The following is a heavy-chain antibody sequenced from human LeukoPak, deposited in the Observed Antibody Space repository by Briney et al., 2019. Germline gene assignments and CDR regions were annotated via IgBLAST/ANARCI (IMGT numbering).Heavy chain of an antibody. V-gene: IGHV3-30*03. D-gene: IGHD4-23*01. Sequence: TGGSLRLSCAASGFTFSSYWMSWVRQAPGNGLEWVTVISNDGSHKYYADSVKGRFIISRDNSKNTLSLQMNTLRPDDTAVFYCARDPNRLADYGGDYFDHWGQGTLVTVSS. CDR3: ARDPNRLADYGGDYFDH. J-gene: IGHJ4*02. CDR2: ISNDGSHK. CDR1: GFTFSSYW.